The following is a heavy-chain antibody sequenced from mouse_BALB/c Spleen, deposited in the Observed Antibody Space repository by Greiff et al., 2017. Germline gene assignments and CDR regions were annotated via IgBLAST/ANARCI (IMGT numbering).Heavy chain of an antibody. CDR3: ARGGLRQGPYYFDY. CDR2: ISSGSSTI. J-gene: IGHJ2*01. V-gene: IGHV5-17*02. D-gene: IGHD2-4*01. CDR1: GFTFSSFG. Sequence: EVQLQESGGGLVQPGGSRKLSCAASGFTFSSFGMHWVRQAPEKGLEWVAYISSGSSTIYYADTVKGRFTISRDNPKNTLFLQMTSLRSEDTAMYYCARGGLRQGPYYFDYWGQGTTLTVSS.